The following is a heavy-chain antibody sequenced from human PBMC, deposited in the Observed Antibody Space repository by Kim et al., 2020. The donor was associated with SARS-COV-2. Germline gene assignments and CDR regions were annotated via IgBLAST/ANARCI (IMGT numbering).Heavy chain of an antibody. D-gene: IGHD3-22*01. J-gene: IGHJ3*02. CDR3: ARTSNGYYFDAFDI. Sequence: ADSVKDRFTISRDNSKNTLYLQMNSLRAEDAAVYYCARTSNGYYFDAFDIWGQGTMVTVSS. V-gene: IGHV3-30*01.